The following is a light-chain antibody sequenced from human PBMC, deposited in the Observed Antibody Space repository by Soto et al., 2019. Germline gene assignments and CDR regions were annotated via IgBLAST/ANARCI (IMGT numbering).Light chain of an antibody. J-gene: IGLJ3*02. Sequence: QSVLTQPASVSGSPGQSITISCTGTSSDVGGYNYVSWYQQHPGKAPKLMIYEVSNRPSGVSNRFSGSKSGNTASLTISGLQAEDEADYYCSSYTSSSTFVFGGGTQLTV. CDR3: SSYTSSSTFV. V-gene: IGLV2-14*01. CDR2: EVS. CDR1: SSDVGGYNY.